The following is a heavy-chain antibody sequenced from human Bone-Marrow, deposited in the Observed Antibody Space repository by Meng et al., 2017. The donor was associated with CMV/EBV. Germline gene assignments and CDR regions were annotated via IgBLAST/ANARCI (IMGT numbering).Heavy chain of an antibody. D-gene: IGHD6-19*01. CDR3: ASNSGRLSRFDP. CDR2: IKQDGSEK. J-gene: IGHJ5*02. V-gene: IGHV3-7*01. Sequence: LSLTCAASGFTFSSYGMHWVRQAPGKGLEWVANIKQDGSEKHYVDSVKGRFTISRDNAKNSLYLQMNSLRAEDTAVYYCASNSGRLSRFDPWGQGTLVTVSS. CDR1: GFTFSSYG.